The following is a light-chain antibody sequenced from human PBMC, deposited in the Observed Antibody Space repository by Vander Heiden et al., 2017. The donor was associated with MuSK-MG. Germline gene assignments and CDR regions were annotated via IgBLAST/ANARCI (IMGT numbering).Light chain of an antibody. Sequence: QSALTQPASVSRSPGQSITISCTGTSSDVGGYNYVSWYQQHPGKAPKLMIYDVSNRPSGVSNRFSGSKSGTTASLTISGLQAEDEADYYCSSYTSSSTGVFGGGTKLTVL. J-gene: IGLJ2*01. V-gene: IGLV2-14*01. CDR2: DVS. CDR1: SSDVGGYNY. CDR3: SSYTSSSTGV.